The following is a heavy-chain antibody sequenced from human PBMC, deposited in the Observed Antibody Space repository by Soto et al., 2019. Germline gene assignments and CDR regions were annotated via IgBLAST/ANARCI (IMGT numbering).Heavy chain of an antibody. V-gene: IGHV1-69*01. CDR1: GGTFSSHA. CDR2: IVPIFGTA. J-gene: IGHJ3*02. CDR3: ATDDTVLVGADSAFDI. Sequence: QVQLVQSGAEVKKPGSSVKVSCKASGGTFSSHAFSWVRQAPGQGLEWMGGIVPIFGTANYAQKFQGRVTITADESTNTAYMDLTSLRSEDTAVYYCATDDTVLVGADSAFDIWGQGTMVTVSS. D-gene: IGHD4-17*01.